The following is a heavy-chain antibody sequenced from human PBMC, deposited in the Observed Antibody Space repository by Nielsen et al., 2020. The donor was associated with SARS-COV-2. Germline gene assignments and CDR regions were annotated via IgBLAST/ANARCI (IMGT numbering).Heavy chain of an antibody. CDR3: AKDPSLGASYYFDY. CDR2: ISYDGSNK. J-gene: IGHJ4*02. D-gene: IGHD1-26*01. Sequence: GESLKISCAASGFTFSSYAMHWVRQAPGKGLEWVAAISYDGSNKYYADSVKGRFTISRDNSKNTLYLQMISLRAEDTAVYYCAKDPSLGASYYFDYWGQGTLVTVSS. CDR1: GFTFSSYA. V-gene: IGHV3-30*04.